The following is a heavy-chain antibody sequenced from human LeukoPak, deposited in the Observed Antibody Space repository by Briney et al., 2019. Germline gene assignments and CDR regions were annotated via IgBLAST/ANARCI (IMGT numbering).Heavy chain of an antibody. V-gene: IGHV4-39*07. Sequence: SETLSLTCTVSGGSISSSSYFWGWIRQPPGKGLEWIGNIYYSGSTYYNPSLKSRVTISVDTSNNQFSLKLSSVTAADTAVYYCARVVVPGWFDPWGQGTLVTVSS. CDR3: ARVVVPGWFDP. D-gene: IGHD2-15*01. CDR2: IYYSGST. CDR1: GGSISSSSYF. J-gene: IGHJ5*02.